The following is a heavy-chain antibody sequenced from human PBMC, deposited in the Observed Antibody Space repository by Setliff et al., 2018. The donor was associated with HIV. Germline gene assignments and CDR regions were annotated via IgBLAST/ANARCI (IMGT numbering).Heavy chain of an antibody. J-gene: IGHJ4*02. D-gene: IGHD1-1*01. V-gene: IGHV3-7*03. Sequence: SLKISCAATGFTFRNYWMNWVRQAPGKGLEWVTNIKEDGSETYYVDSVKGRFTVSRDNAKSSLFLQMNDLKAADTAIYYCARQNGALNYWGQGILVTVSS. CDR2: IKEDGSET. CDR3: ARQNGALNY. CDR1: GFTFRNYW.